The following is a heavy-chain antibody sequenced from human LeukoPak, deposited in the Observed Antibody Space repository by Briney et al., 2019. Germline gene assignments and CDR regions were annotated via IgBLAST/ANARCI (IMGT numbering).Heavy chain of an antibody. J-gene: IGHJ4*02. V-gene: IGHV1-69*13. Sequence: ASVKVSCKASGDTFSSYAISWVRQAPGQGLEWMGGIIPIFGTANYAQKFQGRVTITADESTSTAYMELSSLRSEDTAVYYCARDGPYYDFWSGYYSSSPYYFDYWGQGTLVTVSS. CDR3: ARDGPYYDFWSGYYSSSPYYFDY. CDR1: GDTFSSYA. CDR2: IIPIFGTA. D-gene: IGHD3-3*01.